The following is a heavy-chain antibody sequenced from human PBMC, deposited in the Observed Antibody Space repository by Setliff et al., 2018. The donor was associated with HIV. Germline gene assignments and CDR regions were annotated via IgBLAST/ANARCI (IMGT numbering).Heavy chain of an antibody. CDR2: IDEGGAT. J-gene: IGHJ4*02. CDR1: GASIRSSKW. D-gene: IGHD3-9*01. CDR3: VIRRNFDWLMRSGPFDD. V-gene: IGHV4-4*02. Sequence: PSETLSLTCVVSGASIRSSKWWSWVRQSPGKRLQWIGEIDEGGATNYNPSLKSRVTVSVDTSKNQFSLEVKSMTAAGTAVYYCVIRRNFDWLMRSGPFDDWGQGLLVTVSS.